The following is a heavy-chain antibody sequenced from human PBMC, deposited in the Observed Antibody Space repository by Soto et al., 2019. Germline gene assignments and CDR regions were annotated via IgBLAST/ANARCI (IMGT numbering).Heavy chain of an antibody. V-gene: IGHV4-30-4*01. D-gene: IGHD3-3*01. J-gene: IGHJ2*01. CDR2: DYYTGNN. CDR1: GGSVGTGDYA. Sequence: QVQLQESGPGLVKPSQTLSLTCTVSGGSVGTGDYAWTWIRQAPGKDLEWLAYDYYTGNNYQNPSLKCRASMSVDTSKNQFSLELRSVTAADTAVYYCAGERYRFWRGPFDLWGRGTLVTVSS. CDR3: AGERYRFWRGPFDL.